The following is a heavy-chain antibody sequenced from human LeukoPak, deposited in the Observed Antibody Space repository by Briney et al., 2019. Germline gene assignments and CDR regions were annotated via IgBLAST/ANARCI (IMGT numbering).Heavy chain of an antibody. CDR1: GFSFSTTW. CDR3: ARVLDYYDSSGYYNDAFDI. D-gene: IGHD3-22*01. V-gene: IGHV3-7*03. J-gene: IGHJ3*02. CDR2: IKYDGSEK. Sequence: PGGSLRLSCAASGFSFSTTWMTWVRQAPGKGLEWVANIKYDGSEKYYADSLKGRFTLSRDNARNSLYLQMNSLRAEDTAVYYCARVLDYYDSSGYYNDAFDIWGQGTMVTVSS.